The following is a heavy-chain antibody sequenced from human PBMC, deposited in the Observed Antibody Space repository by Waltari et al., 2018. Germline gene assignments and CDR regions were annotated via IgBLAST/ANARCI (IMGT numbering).Heavy chain of an antibody. V-gene: IGHV3-30*02. D-gene: IGHD2-21*01. J-gene: IGHJ4*02. Sequence: QVQLVESGGGVVQPGGSLRLSCAASGFTFSSYGMHWVRQAPGKGLEWVAFIRYDGSNKYYADSVKGRFTISRDNSKNTLYLQMNSLRAEDTVVYYCAKAYCGGDCYGPNDYWGQGTLVTVSS. CDR1: GFTFSSYG. CDR2: IRYDGSNK. CDR3: AKAYCGGDCYGPNDY.